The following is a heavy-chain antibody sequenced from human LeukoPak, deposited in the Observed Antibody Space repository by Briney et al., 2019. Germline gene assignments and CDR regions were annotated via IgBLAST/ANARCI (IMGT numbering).Heavy chain of an antibody. CDR1: GFTFSSYG. Sequence: GGSLRLSCAASGFTFSSYGMHWVCQAPGKGLEWVAVISYDGSNKYYADSVKGRFTISRDNSKNTLYLQMNSLRAEDTAVYYCAKEGNDYGSGSRVVYFDYWGQGTLVTVSS. J-gene: IGHJ4*02. CDR3: AKEGNDYGSGSRVVYFDY. D-gene: IGHD3-10*01. CDR2: ISYDGSNK. V-gene: IGHV3-30*18.